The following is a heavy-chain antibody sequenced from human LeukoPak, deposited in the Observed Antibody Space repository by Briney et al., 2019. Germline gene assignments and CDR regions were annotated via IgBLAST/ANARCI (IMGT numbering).Heavy chain of an antibody. J-gene: IGHJ4*02. CDR1: GYSISSGYY. V-gene: IGHV4-38-2*01. CDR2: IYHSGST. D-gene: IGHD6-6*01. CDR3: ARTRQLVRDFDY. Sequence: SETLSLTCAVSGYSISSGYYWGRIRQPPGKGLEWIGSIYHSGSTYYNPSLKSRVTISVDTSKNQFSLKLSSVTAADTAVYYCARTRQLVRDFDYWGQGTLVTVSS.